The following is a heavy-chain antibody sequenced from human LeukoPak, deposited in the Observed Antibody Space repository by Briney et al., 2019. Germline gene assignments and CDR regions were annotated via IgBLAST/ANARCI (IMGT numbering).Heavy chain of an antibody. CDR2: ISGSGGST. J-gene: IGHJ6*02. D-gene: IGHD6-13*01. CDR3: AKVLYSSSWIDYYYYGMDV. CDR1: GFTFSSYA. V-gene: IGHV3-23*01. Sequence: GGSLRLSCAASGFTFSSYAMSWVRQAPGKGLEWVSAISGSGGSTYYADSVKGRFTISRDNSKNTLYLQMNSLRAEDTAVYYCAKVLYSSSWIDYYYYGMDVWGQGTTVTVSS.